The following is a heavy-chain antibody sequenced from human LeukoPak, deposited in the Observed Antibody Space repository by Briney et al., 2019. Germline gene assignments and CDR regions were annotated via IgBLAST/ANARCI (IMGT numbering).Heavy chain of an antibody. Sequence: ASVKVSYKATSRISWVLQAPGQGLEWMGWIGTYGGDTYYAQKFQGRITVTTDTSTSTVYMELRNLRSDDTAVYYCARDLWNFYDDSGYNRDFDSWGQGTLVTVSS. V-gene: IGHV1-18*01. CDR1: TSR. CDR3: ARDLWNFYDDSGYNRDFDS. J-gene: IGHJ5*01. CDR2: IGTYGGDT. D-gene: IGHD3-22*01.